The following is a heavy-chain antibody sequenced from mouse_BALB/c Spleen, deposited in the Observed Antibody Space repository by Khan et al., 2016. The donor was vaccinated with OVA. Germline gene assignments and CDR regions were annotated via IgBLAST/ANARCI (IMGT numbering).Heavy chain of an antibody. J-gene: IGHJ2*01. Sequence: QVQLKQSGPELVRPGVSVKISCKGSGYTFTDYAMYWVKQSHAKSLEWIGLISTYSGNTNYNQKFKGKATMTVDKSSSTAYMELARLTSEDSAFYYCARPAYDGYYDYWGQGTTLTVSS. CDR3: ARPAYDGYYDY. V-gene: IGHV1S137*01. CDR2: ISTYSGNT. CDR1: GYTFTDYA. D-gene: IGHD2-3*01.